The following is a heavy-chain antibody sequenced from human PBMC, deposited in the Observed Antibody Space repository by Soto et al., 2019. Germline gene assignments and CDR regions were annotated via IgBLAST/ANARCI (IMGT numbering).Heavy chain of an antibody. J-gene: IGHJ5*02. Sequence: QVQLVQSGAEVKKPGSSVKLSCQTSGGSFNSYSMSWVRQAPGQGLEWMGNIIPIFGTPTYAQAFQGRVAIRADISTSTVYMELASPRFEDTAAYYCAREWDNSSGYRFDPWGPGTLVAVSS. CDR2: IIPIFGTP. CDR3: AREWDNSSGYRFDP. D-gene: IGHD3-22*01. V-gene: IGHV1-69*06. CDR1: GGSFNSYS.